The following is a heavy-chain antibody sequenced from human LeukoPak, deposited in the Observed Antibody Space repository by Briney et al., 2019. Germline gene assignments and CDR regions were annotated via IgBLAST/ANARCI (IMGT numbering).Heavy chain of an antibody. CDR2: IGYDGTHK. CDR1: GFIFSSHA. J-gene: IGHJ4*02. D-gene: IGHD2/OR15-2a*01. V-gene: IGHV3-30*04. CDR3: ARDMVIGAPDYFDY. Sequence: PGGSLRLSCTASGFIFSSHAMHWVRQAPGKGLEWVAVIGYDGTHKYYADSVQGRFTISRDDSKNTLYLQMDSLRVEDTAVYYCARDMVIGAPDYFDYWGQGTLVTVSS.